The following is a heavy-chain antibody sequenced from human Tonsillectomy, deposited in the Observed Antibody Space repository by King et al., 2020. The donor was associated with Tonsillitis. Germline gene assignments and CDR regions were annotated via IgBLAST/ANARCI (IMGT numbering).Heavy chain of an antibody. Sequence: QLVQSGGGLVQPGRSVRLSCEASGFTFSSYWMHWVRQAPGKELVWVSHINGDGTNTNYADSVKGRFTISRDNAKNTLYLQMNSLRAEDTAVYFCATVGSSAYYVYWGQGTLVTVSS. V-gene: IGHV3-74*02. CDR1: GFTFSSYW. J-gene: IGHJ4*02. CDR2: INGDGTNT. D-gene: IGHD3-22*01. CDR3: ATVGSSAYYVY.